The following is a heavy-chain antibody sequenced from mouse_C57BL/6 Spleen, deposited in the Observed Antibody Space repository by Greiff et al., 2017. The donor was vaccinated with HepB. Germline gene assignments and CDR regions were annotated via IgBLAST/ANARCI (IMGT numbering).Heavy chain of an antibody. V-gene: IGHV5-4*03. Sequence: EVKLVESGGGLVKPGGSLKLSCAASGFTFSSYAMYWVRQTPEKRLEWVANISDGGSYTYYPDNVKGRFTISRDNAKNNLYLQMSHLKSEDTAMYYCARYQGGYFDYWGQGTTLTVSA. J-gene: IGHJ2*01. CDR3: ARYQGGYFDY. CDR1: GFTFSSYA. D-gene: IGHD1-1*02. CDR2: ISDGGSYT.